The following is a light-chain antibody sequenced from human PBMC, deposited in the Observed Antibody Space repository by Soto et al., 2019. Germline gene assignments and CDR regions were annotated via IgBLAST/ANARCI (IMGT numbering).Light chain of an antibody. CDR1: GSDVGAYNF. CDR2: EVS. V-gene: IGLV2-23*02. Sequence: QSALTQPASVSGSPGQSITVSCTGTGSDVGAYNFVSWYQLHPGEAPKVLIYEVSKRPPGVSSRFSGSKSGNTASLTISELQAEDEADYYCCSHAGSIFAVFGGGTKVTVL. J-gene: IGLJ2*01. CDR3: CSHAGSIFAV.